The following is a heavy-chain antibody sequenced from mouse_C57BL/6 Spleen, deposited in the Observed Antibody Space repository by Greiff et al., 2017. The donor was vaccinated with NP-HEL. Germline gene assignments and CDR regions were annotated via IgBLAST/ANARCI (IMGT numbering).Heavy chain of an antibody. CDR3: ARRGYDGGFAY. Sequence: VQLKESGPGLVKPSQSLSLTCSVTGYSITSGYYWNWIRQFPGNKLEWMGYISYDGSNNYNPSLKNRISITRDTSKNQFFLKLNSVTTEDTATYYCARRGYDGGFAYWGQGTLVTVSA. V-gene: IGHV3-6*01. D-gene: IGHD2-2*01. J-gene: IGHJ3*01. CDR1: GYSITSGYY. CDR2: ISYDGSN.